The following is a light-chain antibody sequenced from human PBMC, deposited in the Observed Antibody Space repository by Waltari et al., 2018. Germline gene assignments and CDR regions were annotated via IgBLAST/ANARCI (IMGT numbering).Light chain of an antibody. CDR2: DIS. J-gene: IGLJ3*02. Sequence: QSALTQPHSVSGSAGQSVTISCTGTGSDYVYWYQQLPGKAPKRLIYDISNRPSGVPDRFSGSKSGTSASLTVSGLQAEDEADYYCCSFEDTWVFGGGTKLTVL. CDR1: GSDY. V-gene: IGLV2-11*01. CDR3: CSFEDTWV.